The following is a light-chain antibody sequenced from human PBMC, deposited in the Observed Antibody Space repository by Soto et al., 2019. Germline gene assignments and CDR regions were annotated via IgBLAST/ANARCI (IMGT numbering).Light chain of an antibody. CDR2: GAS. Sequence: EIVMTQSPATLSVSPGERASLSCRASQSVSTNLAWYQQKPAQAPRLLIYGASTRPTGIPARFSGGGSGTEFTLHISSLQAADFAVYYSQQYNDWLLTFGGGTKVEIK. V-gene: IGKV3-15*01. J-gene: IGKJ4*01. CDR3: QQYNDWLLT. CDR1: QSVSTN.